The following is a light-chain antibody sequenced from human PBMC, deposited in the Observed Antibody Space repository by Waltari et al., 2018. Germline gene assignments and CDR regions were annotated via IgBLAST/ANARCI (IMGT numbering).Light chain of an antibody. V-gene: IGKV3-15*01. J-gene: IGKJ4*01. CDR1: QNVGTS. CDR2: GAY. Sequence: EIVVPQSPAPLSVSPGERVTLSCRASQNVGTSLAWYQQKPGQTPRLLIFGAYSRASGVPARFSGSGSGTDFTLAISSLQSEDFAVYYCQQYEDWPRHSFGGGTKVQIE. CDR3: QQYEDWPRHS.